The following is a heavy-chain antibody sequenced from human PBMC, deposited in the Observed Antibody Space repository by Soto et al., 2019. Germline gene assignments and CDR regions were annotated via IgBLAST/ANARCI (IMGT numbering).Heavy chain of an antibody. J-gene: IGHJ4*02. V-gene: IGHV2-5*02. CDR1: GFSLSTSGVG. CDR2: IYWDDDK. D-gene: IGHD6-13*01. CDR3: ARDHIATAGSKYFDY. Sequence: QITLKESGPTLVKPTQTLTLTCTFSGFSLSTSGVGVGWIRQPPGKALEWLALIYWDDDKRYSPSLKSRLTITKATSKNQVVLTMTNVDPVDTATYYCARDHIATAGSKYFDYWGQGTLVTVSS.